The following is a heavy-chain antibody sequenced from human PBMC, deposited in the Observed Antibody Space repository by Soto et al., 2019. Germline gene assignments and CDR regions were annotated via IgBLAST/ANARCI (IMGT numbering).Heavy chain of an antibody. CDR1: GGTFSSYT. CDR3: ASAFSSSLAPYYYYMDV. CDR2: IIPILGIA. V-gene: IGHV1-69*02. D-gene: IGHD6-6*01. Sequence: ASVKVSCKASGGTFSSYTISWVRQAPGQGLEWMGRIIPILGIANYAQKFQGRVTITADKSTSTAYMELSSLRSEDTAVYYCASAFSSSLAPYYYYMDVWGKGTTVTVSS. J-gene: IGHJ6*03.